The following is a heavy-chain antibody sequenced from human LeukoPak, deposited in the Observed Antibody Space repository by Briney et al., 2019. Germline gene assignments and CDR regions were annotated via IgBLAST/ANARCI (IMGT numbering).Heavy chain of an antibody. CDR2: ILYSGST. CDR3: ARTEYNWFDP. CDR1: GGSIGNYY. J-gene: IGHJ5*02. V-gene: IGHV4-59*01. Sequence: SEALSLTCTVSGGSIGNYYWSWIRQPPGKGLEWIGYILYSGSTNYNPSLKSRVTISVDMSKNQFSLRLSSVTAADTAVYYCARTEYNWFDPWGQGTLVTVSS.